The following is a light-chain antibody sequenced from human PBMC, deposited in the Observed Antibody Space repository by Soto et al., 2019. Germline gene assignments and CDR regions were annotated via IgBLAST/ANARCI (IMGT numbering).Light chain of an antibody. V-gene: IGKV2-28*01. CDR2: LGS. CDR1: QSLLHSNGYNY. Sequence: DSVMTQSPLSLPVTPGEPASISCRSSQSLLHSNGYNYLDWYLQKPGQSPQLLIYLGSNRATGVPDRFSGSGSGTDFTLTISRLEPEDFAVYYCQHCQPCGDSPPLTFGGGTKVDIK. CDR3: QHCQPCGDSPPLT. J-gene: IGKJ4*01.